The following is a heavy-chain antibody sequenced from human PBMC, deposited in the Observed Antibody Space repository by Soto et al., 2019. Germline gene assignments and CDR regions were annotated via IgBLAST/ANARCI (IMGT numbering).Heavy chain of an antibody. CDR2: INPSGGST. CDR3: ARYLGGYSYGPHGMDV. D-gene: IGHD5-18*01. CDR1: GYTFTSYY. V-gene: IGHV1-46*01. J-gene: IGHJ6*02. Sequence: ASVKVSCKASGYTFTSYYMHWVRQAPGQGLEWMGIINPSGGSTSYAQKFQGRVTMTRDTSTSTVYMELSSLRSEDTAVYYCARYLGGYSYGPHGMDVWGQGTTVTVSS.